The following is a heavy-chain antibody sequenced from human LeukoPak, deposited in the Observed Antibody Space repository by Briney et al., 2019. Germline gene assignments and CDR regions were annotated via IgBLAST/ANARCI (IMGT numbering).Heavy chain of an antibody. Sequence: SETLSLTCAVYGGSFSGYYWGWICQPPGKGLEWIGEINHSGSISYNSSLKSRVTISLDTSKNQFSLKLSSVTAADTAVYYCAGGDYHGSESYANYWGQGTLVTVSS. D-gene: IGHD3-10*01. CDR3: AGGDYHGSESYANY. CDR1: GGSFSGYY. CDR2: INHSGSI. V-gene: IGHV4-34*01. J-gene: IGHJ4*02.